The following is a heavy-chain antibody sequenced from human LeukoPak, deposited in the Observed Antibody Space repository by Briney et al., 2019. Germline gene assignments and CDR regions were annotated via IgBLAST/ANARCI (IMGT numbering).Heavy chain of an antibody. J-gene: IGHJ4*02. Sequence: ASVKVSCKASGYTFASYGISWVRQAPGQGLEWMGWISAYDGNTNYAQKLQGRVTMTTDASTSIAYMELRSLKSDDTAVYYCATGSGLYCSGGSCYSGDYWGQGALVTVSS. CDR2: ISAYDGNT. V-gene: IGHV1-18*01. CDR1: GYTFASYG. CDR3: ATGSGLYCSGGSCYSGDY. D-gene: IGHD2-15*01.